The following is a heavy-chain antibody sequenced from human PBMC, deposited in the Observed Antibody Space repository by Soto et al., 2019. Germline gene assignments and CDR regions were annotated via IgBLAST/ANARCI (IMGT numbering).Heavy chain of an antibody. J-gene: IGHJ4*02. V-gene: IGHV4-31*03. CDR3: AADYGDGLYYFDY. D-gene: IGHD4-17*01. CDR1: GGSISSGGYY. Sequence: PSETLSLTCTVSGGSISSGGYYWSWIRQHPGKGLEWIGYIYYSGSTYYNPSLKSRVTISVDTSKNQFSLKLSSVTAADTAVYYCAADYGDGLYYFDYWGQGTLVTVS. CDR2: IYYSGST.